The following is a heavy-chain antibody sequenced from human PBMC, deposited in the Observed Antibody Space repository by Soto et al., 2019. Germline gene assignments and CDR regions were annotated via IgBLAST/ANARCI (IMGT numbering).Heavy chain of an antibody. CDR2: IVVGSGNT. CDR1: GFTFTSSA. D-gene: IGHD1-26*01. J-gene: IGHJ4*02. V-gene: IGHV1-58*01. CDR3: AAEVVGATEVDY. Sequence: ASVKVSCKASGFTFTSSAVQWVRQARGQRLEWIGWIVVGSGNTNYAQKFQERVTITRDMSTSTAYMELSSLRSEDTAVYYCAAEVVGATEVDYWGQGTLVTVSS.